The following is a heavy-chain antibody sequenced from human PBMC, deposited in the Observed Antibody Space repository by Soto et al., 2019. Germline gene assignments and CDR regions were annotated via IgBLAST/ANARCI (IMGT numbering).Heavy chain of an antibody. Sequence: SSETLSLTCTVSGGSISSYYWSWIRQPPGKGLEWIGYIHYSGSTNYNPSLKSRVTISVDTSKNQFSLKLSSVTAADTAVYYCARRLPGDYGHWFDPWGQGILVTVSS. CDR1: GGSISSYY. V-gene: IGHV4-59*08. J-gene: IGHJ5*02. CDR2: IHYSGST. D-gene: IGHD4-17*01. CDR3: ARRLPGDYGHWFDP.